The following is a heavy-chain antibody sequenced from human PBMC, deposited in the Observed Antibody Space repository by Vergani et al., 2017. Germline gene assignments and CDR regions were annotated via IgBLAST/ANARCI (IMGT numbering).Heavy chain of an antibody. CDR1: GFTFSSYA. CDR3: ARARYYDILTGPPYAYYGMDV. V-gene: IGHV3-64*01. CDR2: ISSNGGST. J-gene: IGHJ6*02. Sequence: EVQLVESGGGLVQPGGSLRLSCAASGFTFSSYAMHWVRQAPGKGLEYVSAISSNGGSTYYANSVKGRFTISRDNSKNTLYLQMGSLRAEDMVVYYCARARYYDILTGPPYAYYGMDVWGQGTTVTVSS. D-gene: IGHD3-9*01.